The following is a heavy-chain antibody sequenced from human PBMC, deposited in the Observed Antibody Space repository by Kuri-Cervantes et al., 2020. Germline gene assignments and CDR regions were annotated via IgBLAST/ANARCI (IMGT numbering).Heavy chain of an antibody. Sequence: GGSLRLSCAASGFTFSSYSMNWVRQAPGKGLEWVSFNSSDSITHYADSVKGRFTISRDNAKNSLYLQMNSLRVEDTAVYYCARRMILRGDEEVDYWGQGTLVTVSS. J-gene: IGHJ4*02. D-gene: IGHD3-22*01. V-gene: IGHV3-48*01. CDR2: NSSDSIT. CDR3: ARRMILRGDEEVDY. CDR1: GFTFSSYS.